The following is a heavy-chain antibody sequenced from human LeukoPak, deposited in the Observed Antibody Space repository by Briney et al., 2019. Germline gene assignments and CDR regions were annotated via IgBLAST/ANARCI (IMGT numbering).Heavy chain of an antibody. CDR2: ISYDGSDK. V-gene: IGHV3-30*03. J-gene: IGHJ4*02. Sequence: GRSLRLSCAASGFTFSNYGMHWVRQAPGKGLEWVAVISYDGSDKHHADSVKGRFTISRDNSKNTLYLQMNSLRAEDTAVYYCARGPSGYHNTGGQGTLVTVSS. CDR3: ARGPSGYHNT. CDR1: GFTFSNYG. D-gene: IGHD5-12*01.